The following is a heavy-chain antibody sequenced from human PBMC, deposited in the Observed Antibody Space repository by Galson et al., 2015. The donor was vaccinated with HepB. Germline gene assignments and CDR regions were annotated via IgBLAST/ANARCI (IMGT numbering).Heavy chain of an antibody. Sequence: SLRLSCAASGFTFSSHSMNWVRQAPGKGLEWVSSISSSSSYIYYADSVKGRFTISRDNAKNSLYLQMNSLRAEDTAVYYCASWGTNYYDSSGHRLDDYWGQGTLVTVSS. D-gene: IGHD3-22*01. CDR3: ASWGTNYYDSSGHRLDDY. CDR1: GFTFSSHS. J-gene: IGHJ4*02. CDR2: ISSSSSYI. V-gene: IGHV3-21*01.